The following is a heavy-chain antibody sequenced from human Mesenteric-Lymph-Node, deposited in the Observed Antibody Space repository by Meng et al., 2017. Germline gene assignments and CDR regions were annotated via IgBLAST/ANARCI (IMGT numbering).Heavy chain of an antibody. D-gene: IGHD4-17*01. J-gene: IGHJ4*02. CDR3: STSDYCAGQIVDY. CDR1: GFTFSTYS. CDR2: IGSDGVTT. V-gene: IGHV3-15*04. Sequence: GESLKISCAASGFTFSTYSMNWVRQAPGKGLEWVGRIGSDGVTTHYAAPVKGRFTISRDDSKSSLYLQMNSLKTEDTAIYYCSTSDYCAGQIVDYWGQGTLVTVSS.